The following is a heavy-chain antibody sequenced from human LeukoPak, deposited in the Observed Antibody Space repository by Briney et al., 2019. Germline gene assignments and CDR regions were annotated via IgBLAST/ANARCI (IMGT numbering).Heavy chain of an antibody. CDR1: GFTFSDYY. Sequence: GGSLRLSCAASGFTFSDYYMTWIRQAPGKGLEWVSYISASGTTIYYADSLKGRFTISRDNAKNSLYLQMTSLRPEDTALYYCAKDRLIMVPKLEDDVFDIWGQGTMVTVSS. CDR2: ISASGTTI. D-gene: IGHD2-8*01. J-gene: IGHJ3*02. V-gene: IGHV3-11*01. CDR3: AKDRLIMVPKLEDDVFDI.